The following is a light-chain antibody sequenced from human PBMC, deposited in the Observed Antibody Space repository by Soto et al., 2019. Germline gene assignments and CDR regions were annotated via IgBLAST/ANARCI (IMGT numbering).Light chain of an antibody. CDR1: SSNIGRNT. CDR2: SNN. J-gene: IGLJ2*01. V-gene: IGLV1-44*01. CDR3: AAWDDSLNGPL. Sequence: QSALTQPPSGSGTPGQRVTIPCSGSSSNIGRNTANWYQQLPGTAPKLLIYSNNQRPSGVPDRFAGHKSGTSASLAIGGLESEDEADYYCAAWDDSLNGPLLGRGTTVTL.